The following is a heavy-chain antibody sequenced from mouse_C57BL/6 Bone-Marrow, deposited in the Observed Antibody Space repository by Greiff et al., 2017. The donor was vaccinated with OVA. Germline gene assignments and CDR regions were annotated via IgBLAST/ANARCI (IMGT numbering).Heavy chain of an antibody. CDR2: ISDGGSYT. D-gene: IGHD2-1*01. V-gene: IGHV5-4*01. CDR3: ARSDGNYPHYYAMDY. CDR1: GFTFSSYA. J-gene: IGHJ4*01. Sequence: EVQLMESGGGLVKPGGSLKLSCAASGFTFSSYAMSWVRQTPEKRLEWVATISDGGSYTYYPDNVKGRFTISRDNAKNNLYLQMSHLKSEDTAMYYCARSDGNYPHYYAMDYWGQGTSVTVSS.